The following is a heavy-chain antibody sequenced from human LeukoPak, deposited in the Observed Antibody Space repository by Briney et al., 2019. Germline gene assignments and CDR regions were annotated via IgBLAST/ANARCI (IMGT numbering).Heavy chain of an antibody. V-gene: IGHV1-46*01. CDR3: ARVLCSGGSCYSNYYYYGMDV. CDR2: INPSGGST. CDR1: GYTFTSYY. J-gene: IGHJ6*02. Sequence: GASVKVSCKASGYTFTSYYMHWVRQAPGQGLEWMGIINPSGGSTNYAQKFQGRVTITADESTSTAYMELSSLRSEDTAVYYCARVLCSGGSCYSNYYYYGMDVWGQGTTVTVSS. D-gene: IGHD2-15*01.